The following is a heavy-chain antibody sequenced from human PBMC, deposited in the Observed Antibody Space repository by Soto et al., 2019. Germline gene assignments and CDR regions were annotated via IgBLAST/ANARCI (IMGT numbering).Heavy chain of an antibody. V-gene: IGHV4-30-4*01. CDR1: GGSISSGDYY. J-gene: IGHJ4*02. CDR3: ARDILYRLDY. D-gene: IGHD3-9*01. CDR2: IYYSGSA. Sequence: SETLSLTCTVSGGSISSGDYYWSWIRQPPGKGLEWIGYIYYSGSAYYNPSLKSRVTISVDTSKNQFSLKLSSVTAADTAVYYWARDILYRLDYWCQGILVTVSS.